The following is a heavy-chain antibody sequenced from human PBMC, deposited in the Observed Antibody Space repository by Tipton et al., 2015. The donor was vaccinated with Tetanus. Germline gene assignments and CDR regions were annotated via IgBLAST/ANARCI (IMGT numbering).Heavy chain of an antibody. CDR3: ASSVGQLWF. CDR1: GGPISSGGFY. CDR2: ILYTGST. V-gene: IGHV4-31*03. J-gene: IGHJ4*01. D-gene: IGHD5-18*01. Sequence: TLSLTCTVSGGPISSGGFYWSWIRQHPGKGLEWIGYILYTGSTYNTPSLKSRVTISADTSKNQFSLKLSSVTAADTAVYYCASSVGQLWFWGQGSLVTVSS.